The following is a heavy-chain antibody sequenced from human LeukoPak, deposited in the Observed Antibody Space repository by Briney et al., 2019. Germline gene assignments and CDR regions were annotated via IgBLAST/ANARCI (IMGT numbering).Heavy chain of an antibody. V-gene: IGHV3-73*01. Sequence: GGSLRLSCAASGFTFSGSAMHWVRQASGKGLEWVGRIRSKANSYATAYAASVKGRITISRDDSKNTAYLQMNSLKTEDTAVYYCTQQIVATNDYWGQGTLVTVSS. CDR3: TQQIVATNDY. J-gene: IGHJ4*02. CDR2: IRSKANSYAT. CDR1: GFTFSGSA. D-gene: IGHD5-12*01.